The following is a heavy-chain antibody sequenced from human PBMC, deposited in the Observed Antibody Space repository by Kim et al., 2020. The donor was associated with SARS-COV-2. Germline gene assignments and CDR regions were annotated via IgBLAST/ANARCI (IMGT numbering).Heavy chain of an antibody. CDR2: INPSGGST. CDR1: GYTFTSYY. J-gene: IGHJ1*01. D-gene: IGHD5-12*01. V-gene: IGHV1-46*01. CDR3: ARVAERDPGELLATSTLQH. Sequence: ASVKVSCKASGYTFTSYYMHWVRQAPGQGLEWMGIINPSGGSTSYAQKFQGRVTMTRDTSTSTVYMELSSLRSEDTAVYYCARVAERDPGELLATSTLQHWGQGTLVTVSS.